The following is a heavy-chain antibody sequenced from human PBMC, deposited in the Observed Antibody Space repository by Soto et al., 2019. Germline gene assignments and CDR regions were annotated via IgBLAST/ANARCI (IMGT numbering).Heavy chain of an antibody. CDR1: GGSFSGYY. J-gene: IGHJ5*02. D-gene: IGHD3-22*01. V-gene: IGHV4-34*01. Sequence: SETLSLTCAVYGGSFSGYYWSWIRQPPGKGLEWIGEINHSGSTNYNPSLKSRVTISVDTSKNQFSLKLSSVTAADTAVYYCARKMPTMIVVVIQNWFDPWGPGTLVTVSS. CDR2: INHSGST. CDR3: ARKMPTMIVVVIQNWFDP.